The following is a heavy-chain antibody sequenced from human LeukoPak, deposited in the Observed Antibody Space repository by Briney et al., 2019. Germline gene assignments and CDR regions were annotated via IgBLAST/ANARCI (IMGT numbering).Heavy chain of an antibody. V-gene: IGHV1-18*01. CDR1: GYTFTSYG. CDR3: ARAPGWCSSTSCSYYYYMDV. CDR2: ISAYNGNT. D-gene: IGHD2-2*01. Sequence: ASVKVSCKASGYTFTSYGISWVRQAPGQGLEWTGWISAYNGNTNYAQKLQGRVTMTTDTSTSTAYMELRSLRSDDTAVYYCARAPGWCSSTSCSYYYYMDVWGKGTTVTVSS. J-gene: IGHJ6*03.